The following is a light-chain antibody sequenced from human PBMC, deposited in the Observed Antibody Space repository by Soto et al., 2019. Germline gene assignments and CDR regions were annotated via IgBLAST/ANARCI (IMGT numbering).Light chain of an antibody. CDR1: SSNIGNNY. CDR2: ANN. CDR3: ISYRGSDTSYV. V-gene: IGLV1-51*01. J-gene: IGLJ1*01. Sequence: QSVLTQPPSVSAASGQKVTISCSGRSSNIGNNYVCWYQQFPGTAPKLLIYANNQRPSGIPDRFSGSKSGTSATLGITGVQTGDEADYYCISYRGSDTSYVFGTGTKLTVL.